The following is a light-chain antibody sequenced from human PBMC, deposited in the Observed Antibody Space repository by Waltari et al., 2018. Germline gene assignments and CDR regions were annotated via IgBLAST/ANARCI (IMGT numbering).Light chain of an antibody. CDR1: SSDVGSYNY. CDR2: GVS. CDR3: ASYTSSSTI. V-gene: IGLV2-14*01. J-gene: IGLJ2*01. Sequence: QSALTQPASVSGSPGQSITISCTGTSSDVGSYNYVSWYQQHPGKAPKLMIAGVSNRPSGVSNRFYGSKAGNTASLTISGLQAEDEADYYCASYTSSSTIFGGGTNLTVL.